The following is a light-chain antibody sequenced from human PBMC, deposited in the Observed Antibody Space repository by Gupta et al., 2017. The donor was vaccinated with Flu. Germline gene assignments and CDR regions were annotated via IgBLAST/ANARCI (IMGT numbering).Light chain of an antibody. Sequence: QRPGQSPRRLIYSRSNRDSGVPDRISGSGSGTDFTLKISGVEAEDVGIYFCRQGVQWPYTFGQATKMEIK. V-gene: IGKV2-30*01. CDR3: RQGVQWPYT. J-gene: IGKJ2*01. CDR2: SRS.